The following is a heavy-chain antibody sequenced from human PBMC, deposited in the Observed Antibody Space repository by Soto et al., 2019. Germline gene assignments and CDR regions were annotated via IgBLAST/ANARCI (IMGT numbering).Heavy chain of an antibody. CDR1: GFTFSSYA. J-gene: IGHJ4*02. Sequence: GGSLRLSCAASGFTFSSYAMSWVRQAPGKGLEWVSAISGSGGSTYYADSVKGRFTISRDNSKNTLYLQMNSLRAEDTAVYYSAKDMDYSSSWLFDYWGQGTLVTVSS. V-gene: IGHV3-23*01. D-gene: IGHD6-13*01. CDR2: ISGSGGST. CDR3: AKDMDYSSSWLFDY.